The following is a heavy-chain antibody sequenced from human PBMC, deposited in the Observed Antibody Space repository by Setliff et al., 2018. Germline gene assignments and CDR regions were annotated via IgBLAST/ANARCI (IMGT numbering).Heavy chain of an antibody. CDR3: TTVTMVRGGKKAYCYYYMDV. CDR1: GFTFGDYA. CDR2: IRSKAYGGTT. D-gene: IGHD3-10*01. Sequence: GGSLSLSCTASGFTFGDYAMSWVRQAPGKGLEWVGFIRSKAYGGTTEYAASVKGRFTISRDDSKSIAYLQMNSLKTEDTAVYYCTTVTMVRGGKKAYCYYYMDVWGKGTTVTVSS. V-gene: IGHV3-49*04. J-gene: IGHJ6*03.